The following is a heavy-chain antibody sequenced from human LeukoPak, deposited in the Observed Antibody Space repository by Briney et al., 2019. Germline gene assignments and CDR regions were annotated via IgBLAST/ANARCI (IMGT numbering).Heavy chain of an antibody. V-gene: IGHV3-66*01. D-gene: IGHD6-19*01. CDR3: ARDRDSSGWYYFDY. CDR2: IYSGGST. Sequence: GGSLRLSCAASGFTVSSNYMSWVPPAPGKGLEWVSVIYSGGSTYYADSVKGRFTISRDNSKNTLYLQMNSLRAKDTAVYYCARDRDSSGWYYFDYWGQGTLVTVSS. CDR1: GFTVSSNY. J-gene: IGHJ4*02.